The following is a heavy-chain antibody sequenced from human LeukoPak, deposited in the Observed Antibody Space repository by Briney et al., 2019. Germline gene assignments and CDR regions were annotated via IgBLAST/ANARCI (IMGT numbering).Heavy chain of an antibody. CDR2: ISFDGTKK. Sequence: GGSQTLSCAASGFTFSGHGMHWVRQAPPQGLEWVAVISFDGTKKYYADSVKDRFTISRDNSKNTLYLQITSLRAEDTAVYYCARANYGSGSNYYYGLDVWGQGTTVTVS. J-gene: IGHJ6*02. CDR3: ARANYGSGSNYYYGLDV. CDR1: GFTFSGHG. V-gene: IGHV3-30*03. D-gene: IGHD3-10*01.